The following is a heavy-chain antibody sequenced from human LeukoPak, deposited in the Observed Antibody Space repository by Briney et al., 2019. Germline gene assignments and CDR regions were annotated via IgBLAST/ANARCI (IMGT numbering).Heavy chain of an antibody. D-gene: IGHD5-18*01. Sequence: GGSLRLSCAASGFTVSSNHMSWVRQAPGKGLEWVAVISYDGSNKYYADSVKGRFTISRDNSKNTLYLQMNSLRAEDTAVYYCATNTYSYGRFDYWGQGTLVTVSS. CDR3: ATNTYSYGRFDY. CDR1: GFTVSSNH. CDR2: ISYDGSNK. J-gene: IGHJ4*02. V-gene: IGHV3-30*03.